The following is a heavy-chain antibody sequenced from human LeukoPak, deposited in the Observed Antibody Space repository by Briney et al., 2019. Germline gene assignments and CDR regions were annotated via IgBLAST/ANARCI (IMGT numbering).Heavy chain of an antibody. V-gene: IGHV3-74*01. CDR3: ARDFSVAGPTTFDY. J-gene: IGHJ4*02. D-gene: IGHD6-19*01. CDR2: INTAGSST. Sequence: GGSLRLSCAASGFTFSSYWMHWVRQAPGKGLVWVSRINTAGSSTIYADSVKGRFTISRDNSKNTLYLQMNSLRAEDTAVYYCARDFSVAGPTTFDYWGQGTLVTVSS. CDR1: GFTFSSYW.